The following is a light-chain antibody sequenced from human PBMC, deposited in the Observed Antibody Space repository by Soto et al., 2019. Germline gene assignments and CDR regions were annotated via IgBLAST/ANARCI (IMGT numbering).Light chain of an antibody. V-gene: IGKV1-39*01. CDR1: QSISTY. J-gene: IGKJ2*01. Sequence: DIQMTQSPSSLSASVGDRVTITCRASQSISTYLNWYQQKPGKAPKVLIYAASSLQGGVPSRFSGSGSGTDFTLTINSLQPEDFATYFCQHSYSTPYTFGQGTKLEIK. CDR3: QHSYSTPYT. CDR2: AAS.